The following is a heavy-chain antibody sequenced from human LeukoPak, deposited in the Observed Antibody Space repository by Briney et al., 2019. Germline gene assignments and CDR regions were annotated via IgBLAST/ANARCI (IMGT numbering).Heavy chain of an antibody. CDR2: INHSGST. CDR1: GGSFSGYY. J-gene: IGHJ5*02. Sequence: SETLSLTCAVYGGSFSGYYWSWIRQPPGKGLEWIGEINHSGSTNYNPSLKNRVTISVDTSKNQFSLKLSSVTAADTAVYYCAKNGQSGFSFDPWGQGTLVTVSS. V-gene: IGHV4-34*01. D-gene: IGHD1-26*01. CDR3: AKNGQSGFSFDP.